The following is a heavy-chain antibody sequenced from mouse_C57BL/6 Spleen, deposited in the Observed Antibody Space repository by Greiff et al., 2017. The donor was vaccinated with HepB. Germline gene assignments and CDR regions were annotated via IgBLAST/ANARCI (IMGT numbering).Heavy chain of an antibody. D-gene: IGHD5-1*01. CDR3: ARGPIHSYFDY. Sequence: QVHVKQSGAELVKPGASVKISCKASGYAFSSYWMNWVKQRPGKGLEWIGQIYPGDGDTNYNGKFKGKATLTADKSSSTAYMQLSSLTSEDSAVYFCARGPIHSYFDYWGQGTTLTVSS. CDR2: IYPGDGDT. CDR1: GYAFSSYW. J-gene: IGHJ2*01. V-gene: IGHV1-80*01.